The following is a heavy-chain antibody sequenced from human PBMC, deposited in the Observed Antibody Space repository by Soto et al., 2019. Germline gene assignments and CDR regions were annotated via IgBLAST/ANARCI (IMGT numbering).Heavy chain of an antibody. CDR1: GGSLSSSLFH. CDR3: ASSIRYYDILTGFTYYYYGMDV. Sequence: SETLCLTCPVSGGSLSSSLFHWGWIRQPPGKGLEWIASIKYSGTTFYNPSLKSRVTISVDTSKNQFSLKLSSVTAADTAVYYCASSIRYYDILTGFTYYYYGMDVWGQGTTVTVSS. D-gene: IGHD3-9*01. J-gene: IGHJ6*02. V-gene: IGHV4-39*01. CDR2: IKYSGTT.